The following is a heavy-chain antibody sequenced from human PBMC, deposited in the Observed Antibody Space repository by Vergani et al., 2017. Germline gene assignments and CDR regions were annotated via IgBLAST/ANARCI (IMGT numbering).Heavy chain of an antibody. CDR2: IYPGDSDT. CDR1: GYSFTSYW. J-gene: IGHJ3*02. CDR3: ARRSRGIAAAGTHSNSFDI. D-gene: IGHD6-13*01. V-gene: IGHV5-51*03. Sequence: EVQLVQSGAEVKKPGESRKISCKGSGYSFTSYWIGCVRQMSGKGLEWMGIIYPGDSDTRYSPSFQGQVTISADKAISTAYLQWSSLKASETAMYYCARRSRGIAAAGTHSNSFDIWGQGTMVTVSS.